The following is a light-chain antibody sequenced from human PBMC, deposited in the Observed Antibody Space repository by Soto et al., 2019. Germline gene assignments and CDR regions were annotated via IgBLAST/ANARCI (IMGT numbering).Light chain of an antibody. CDR3: QQYNSSPWT. J-gene: IGKJ2*02. CDR1: QSISDW. Sequence: DIQLTQSPSTLSASVGDRVTITCRASQSISDWLAWYQQNPGKAPKILIYKASTLESGVPSRFSGSGSGTEFTLTISSLQPDDFAIYACQQYNSSPWTFGPETKVEIK. V-gene: IGKV1-5*03. CDR2: KAS.